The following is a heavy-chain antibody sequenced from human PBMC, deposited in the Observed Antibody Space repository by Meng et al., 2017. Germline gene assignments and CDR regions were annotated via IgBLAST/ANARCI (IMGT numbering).Heavy chain of an antibody. D-gene: IGHD6-19*01. Sequence: QGQLVGSGGGGVQPGRSLRLSCAAAGFTFSSYGMHWVRQAPGKGLGWVAVIWYDGSNKYYADSVKGRFTISRDNSKNTLYLQMNSLRAEDTAVYYCARGPQTSIAVDYWGQGTLVTVSS. CDR3: ARGPQTSIAVDY. CDR2: IWYDGSNK. CDR1: GFTFSSYG. V-gene: IGHV3-30*19. J-gene: IGHJ4*02.